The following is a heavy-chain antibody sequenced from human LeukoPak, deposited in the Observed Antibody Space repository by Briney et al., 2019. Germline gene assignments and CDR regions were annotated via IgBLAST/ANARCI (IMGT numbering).Heavy chain of an antibody. CDR1: GYTFTSYY. J-gene: IGHJ6*03. Sequence: ASVKVSCKASGYTFTSYYMHWVRQAPGQGLEWMGINNPSGGSTSYAQKFQGRVTMTRDTSTSTVYMELSSLRPEDTAVYYCARDRGGGYSYGPDYYYYMDVWGKGTMVTVSS. V-gene: IGHV1-46*01. D-gene: IGHD5-18*01. CDR3: ARDRGGGYSYGPDYYYYMDV. CDR2: NNPSGGST.